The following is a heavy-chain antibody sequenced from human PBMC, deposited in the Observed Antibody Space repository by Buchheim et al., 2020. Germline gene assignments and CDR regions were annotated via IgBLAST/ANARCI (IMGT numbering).Heavy chain of an antibody. CDR3: ARGGAAAGTIDY. CDR2: TYYSGST. D-gene: IGHD6-13*01. V-gene: IGHV4-39*01. J-gene: IGHJ4*02. Sequence: QLQLQESGPGLVKPSETLSLTCTVSGGSISSSSYYWGWIRQPPGKGLEWLGRTYYSGSTYYNPSLKSRVPISVDTSKNQFSLKLSSVTAADTAVYYCARGGAAAGTIDYWGQGTL. CDR1: GGSISSSSYY.